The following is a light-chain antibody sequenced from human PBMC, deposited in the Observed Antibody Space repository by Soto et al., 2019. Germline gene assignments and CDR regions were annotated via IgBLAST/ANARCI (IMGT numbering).Light chain of an antibody. V-gene: IGKV3-11*01. CDR3: QQPSNWPNVP. J-gene: IGKJ3*01. Sequence: EIVLTQSPATMSLSPGERATLSCRPSQSVSSYFAWYQQKPGQAPRLLIYDASNRVTGIPARFSGSGSWTDYTLTIIILEPEAFAVLYCQQPSNWPNVPFGHGTKLDIK. CDR2: DAS. CDR1: QSVSSY.